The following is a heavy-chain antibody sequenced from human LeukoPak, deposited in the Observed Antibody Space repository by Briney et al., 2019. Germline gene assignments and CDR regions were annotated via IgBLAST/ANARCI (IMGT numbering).Heavy chain of an antibody. V-gene: IGHV4-39*07. CDR3: ARAFIHTYYYDSSGHAFDY. CDR2: IYYSGST. J-gene: IGHJ4*02. Sequence: SETLSLTCTVSGGSISSSSYYWGWIRQPPGKGLEWIGSIYYSGSTYYNPSLKSRVTISVDTSKNQFSLKLSSVTAADTAVYYCARAFIHTYYYDSSGHAFDYWGQGTLVTVSS. D-gene: IGHD3-22*01. CDR1: GGSISSSSYY.